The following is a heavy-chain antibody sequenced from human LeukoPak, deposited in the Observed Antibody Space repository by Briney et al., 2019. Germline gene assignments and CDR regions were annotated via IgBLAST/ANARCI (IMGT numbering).Heavy chain of an antibody. Sequence: ASVKVSCKASGYMFAVFGITWVRQAPGQGLEWMGSTRVHNGDTNYAQKFQGRLTMTTDTSATTAYMELRSLKSDDTAVYYCARDRYDVGFAFDFGGQGTRVTVSS. J-gene: IGHJ3*01. D-gene: IGHD3-9*01. CDR3: ARDRYDVGFAFDF. V-gene: IGHV1-18*01. CDR1: GYMFAVFG. CDR2: TRVHNGDT.